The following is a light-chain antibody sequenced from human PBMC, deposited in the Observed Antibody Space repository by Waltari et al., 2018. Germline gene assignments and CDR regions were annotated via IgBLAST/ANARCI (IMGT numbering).Light chain of an antibody. CDR2: RNN. Sequence: QSILTHLTAAPPPPLQRSTLSSSDTRPNSGSDTVSWYQEVPGTAPKLLIYRNNQRPSGVPDRFSGSKSGTSASLAISGLRSEDEAHYYCAAWDDSLSGHMVFGGGTKLTVL. J-gene: IGLJ2*01. CDR3: AAWDDSLSGHMV. CDR1: RPNSGSDT. V-gene: IGLV1-47*01.